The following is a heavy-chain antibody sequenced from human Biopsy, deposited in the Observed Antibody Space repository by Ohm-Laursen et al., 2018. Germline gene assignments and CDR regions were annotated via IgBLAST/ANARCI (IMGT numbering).Heavy chain of an antibody. CDR2: ISYTGYT. Sequence: SETLSLTCTVSGGSFTGHYWSWIRQPPGKGLEWIGHISYTGYTSYNASLKSRVTISVDTSRNHFSLRLSSLTAADTAVYYCARDSRRTAREGGMDVWGQGTTVTVSS. CDR3: ARDSRRTAREGGMDV. J-gene: IGHJ6*02. V-gene: IGHV4-59*11. D-gene: IGHD6-6*01. CDR1: GGSFTGHY.